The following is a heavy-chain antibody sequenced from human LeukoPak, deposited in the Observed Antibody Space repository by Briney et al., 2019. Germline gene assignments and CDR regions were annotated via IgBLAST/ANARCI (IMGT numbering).Heavy chain of an antibody. V-gene: IGHV3-9*01. D-gene: IGHD2-8*01. CDR1: GFRFEDYG. CDR2: MAWNSGRI. Sequence: GGSLRLSCEASGFRFEDYGMQWVRQRPGKGLEYVAGMAWNSGRIGYADSVKGRFTISRDNAKNSLYLQMNSLRPEDTGIYYCAKEMVYTTSSLDSWGQGTQVTVSS. CDR3: AKEMVYTTSSLDS. J-gene: IGHJ4*02.